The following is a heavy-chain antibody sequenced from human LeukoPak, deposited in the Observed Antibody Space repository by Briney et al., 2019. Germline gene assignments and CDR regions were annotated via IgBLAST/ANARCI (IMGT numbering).Heavy chain of an antibody. CDR3: AVPRGGVGITGTGVDAFDI. J-gene: IGHJ3*02. Sequence: GASVKVSCKASGGTFSSYAISWVRQAPGQGLEWMGGIIPIFGTANYAQKFQGRVTITTDESTSTAYMELSSLRSEDTDVYYCAVPRGGVGITGTGVDAFDIWGQGTMVTVSS. D-gene: IGHD1-7*01. V-gene: IGHV1-69*05. CDR2: IIPIFGTA. CDR1: GGTFSSYA.